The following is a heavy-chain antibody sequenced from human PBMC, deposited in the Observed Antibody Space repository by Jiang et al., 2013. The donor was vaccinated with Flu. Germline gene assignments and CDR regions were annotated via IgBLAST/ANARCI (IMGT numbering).Heavy chain of an antibody. J-gene: IGHJ3*02. CDR2: GGST. D-gene: IGHD3-10*01. V-gene: IGHV3-23*01. Sequence: GGSTYYADSVKGRFTISRDNSKNTLYLQMNSLRAEDTAVYYCAKTRRRITMVRGERGNAFDISGPRDNGHRLF. CDR3: AKTRRRITMVRGERGNAFDI.